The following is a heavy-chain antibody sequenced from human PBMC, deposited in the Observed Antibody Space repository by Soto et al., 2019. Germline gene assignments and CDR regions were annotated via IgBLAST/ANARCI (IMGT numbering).Heavy chain of an antibody. J-gene: IGHJ4*02. Sequence: SETLSLTCTVSGGSISSYYWSWIRQPPGKGLEWIGYIYYSGSTNYNPSLKSRVTISVDTSKNQFSLKLSSVTAADTAVYYCARLQILRKYSNYNEPHPSPYYFDYWGQGTLVTVSS. CDR3: ARLQILRKYSNYNEPHPSPYYFDY. V-gene: IGHV4-59*08. CDR2: IYYSGST. CDR1: GGSISSYY. D-gene: IGHD4-4*01.